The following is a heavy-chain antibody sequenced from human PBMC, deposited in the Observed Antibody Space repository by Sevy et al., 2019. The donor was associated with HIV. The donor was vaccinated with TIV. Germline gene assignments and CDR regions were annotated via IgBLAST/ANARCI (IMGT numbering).Heavy chain of an antibody. V-gene: IGHV1-24*01. D-gene: IGHD5-12*01. CDR2: FDPEDDEK. Sequence: ASVKVSCKVSGRTLTQLSIHWVRQAPGKGLDWMGTFDPEDDEKIYAQKFQGRVTMTEDTSTDTAFMGLSRLRSEDTAVYYCATTKDYYESSGYPFDYWGQGTLVTVSS. CDR1: GRTLTQLS. CDR3: ATTKDYYESSGYPFDY. J-gene: IGHJ4*02.